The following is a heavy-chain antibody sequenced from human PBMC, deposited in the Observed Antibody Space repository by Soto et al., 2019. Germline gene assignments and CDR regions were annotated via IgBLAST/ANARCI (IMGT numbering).Heavy chain of an antibody. J-gene: IGHJ4*02. CDR3: XRPPRDLWSGYSTYFDY. D-gene: IGHD3-3*01. CDR1: GFPFSSYA. V-gene: IGHV3-30-3*01. CDR2: ISYDGSIT. Sequence: GGSLRLSCKGSGFPFSSYAIHWVRQTPGKGLEWVAVISYDGSITYYSDSVKGRFTISRDTPTNTVYLQLNGLRGDDTAVYYCXRPPRDLWSGYSTYFDYWGQGTLVTVSS.